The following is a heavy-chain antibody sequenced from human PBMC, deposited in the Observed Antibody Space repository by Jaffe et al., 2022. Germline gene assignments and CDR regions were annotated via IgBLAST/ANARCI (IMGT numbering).Heavy chain of an antibody. CDR1: GGSFSGYY. CDR3: ARASTRYDYIWGSYRLRAFDI. V-gene: IGHV4-34*01. Sequence: QVQLQQWGAGLLKPSETLSLTCAVYGGSFSGYYWSWIRQPPGKGLEWIGEINHSGSTNYNPSLKSRVTISVDTSKNQFSLKLSSVTAADTAVYYCARASTRYDYIWGSYRLRAFDIWGQGTMVTVSS. J-gene: IGHJ3*02. D-gene: IGHD3-16*02. CDR2: INHSGST.